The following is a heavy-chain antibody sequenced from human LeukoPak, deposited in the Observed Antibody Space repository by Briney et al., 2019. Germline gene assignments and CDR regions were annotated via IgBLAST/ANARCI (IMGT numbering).Heavy chain of an antibody. D-gene: IGHD3-22*01. J-gene: IGHJ5*02. CDR2: TYYSGST. CDR1: GGSISSGDYY. Sequence: SETLSLTCTVSGGSISSGDYYWSWIRQPPGKGLEWIGYTYYSGSTYYNPSLKNRVSISVDTSKNQFSLNLSSVTAADTAVYYCARPYYYDSRIDPWGQGTLITVSS. V-gene: IGHV4-30-4*01. CDR3: ARPYYYDSRIDP.